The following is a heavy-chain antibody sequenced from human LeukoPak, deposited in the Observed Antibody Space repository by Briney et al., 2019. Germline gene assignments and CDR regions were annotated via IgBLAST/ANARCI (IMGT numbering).Heavy chain of an antibody. V-gene: IGHV3-9*01. D-gene: IGHD3-22*01. Sequence: SLRLSCAASGFTFDDYAMHWVRQAPGKGLEWVSGICWNSGSIGYADSVKGRFTISRDNAKNSLYLQMNSLRAEDTALYYCTKDIRPYYYDSSGPGYWGQGTLVTVSS. CDR3: TKDIRPYYYDSSGPGY. J-gene: IGHJ4*02. CDR2: ICWNSGSI. CDR1: GFTFDDYA.